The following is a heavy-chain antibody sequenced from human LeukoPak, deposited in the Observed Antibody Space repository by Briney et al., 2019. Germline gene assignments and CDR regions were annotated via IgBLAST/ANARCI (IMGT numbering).Heavy chain of an antibody. Sequence: GGSLRLSCAASGFTFSSYEMNWVRQAPGKGLEWVAVISYDGSNKYYADSVKGRFTISRDNSKNTLYLQMNSLRAEDTAVYYCAKDMYDILTGYDIGRDNWFDPWGQGTLVSVSS. V-gene: IGHV3-30*04. CDR2: ISYDGSNK. CDR1: GFTFSSYE. D-gene: IGHD3-9*01. CDR3: AKDMYDILTGYDIGRDNWFDP. J-gene: IGHJ5*02.